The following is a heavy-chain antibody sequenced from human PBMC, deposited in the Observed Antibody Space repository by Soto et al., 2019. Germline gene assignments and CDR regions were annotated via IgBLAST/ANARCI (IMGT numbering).Heavy chain of an antibody. CDR3: ARDSSSLRDVPATAIQFDY. V-gene: IGHV3-33*01. D-gene: IGHD2-2*01. CDR1: GFTFSSYG. Sequence: QVQLVESGGGVVQPGRSLRLSCAASGFTFSSYGMHWVRQAPGKGLEWVAVIWYDGSNKYYADSVKGRFTISRDNSKNXLXLKMNSRRAEDTAVYYCARDSSSLRDVPATAIQFDYWGQGTLVTVSS. J-gene: IGHJ4*02. CDR2: IWYDGSNK.